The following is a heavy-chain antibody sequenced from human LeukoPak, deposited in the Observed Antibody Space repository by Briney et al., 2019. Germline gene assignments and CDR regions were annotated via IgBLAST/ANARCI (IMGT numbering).Heavy chain of an antibody. CDR1: GYTFTSYD. D-gene: IGHD7-27*01. V-gene: IGHV1-8*01. Sequence: ASVKVSCKASGYTFTSYDFNWVRQATGQRPEWMGWMSPNSGGTGYAQKFQDRVTMTRNTSISTAYMELSSLRSDDTAVYYCARGPPNWGYDYWGPGTLVTVSS. J-gene: IGHJ4*02. CDR3: ARGPPNWGYDY. CDR2: MSPNSGGT.